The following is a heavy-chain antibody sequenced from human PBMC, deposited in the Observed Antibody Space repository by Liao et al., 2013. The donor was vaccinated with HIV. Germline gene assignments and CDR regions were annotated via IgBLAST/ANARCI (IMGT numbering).Heavy chain of an antibody. J-gene: IGHJ3*01. CDR3: VRGGGGFDV. V-gene: IGHV4-4*07. CDR2: IHGSGGT. Sequence: QVQLQESGPGLVKPSETLSLRCSVSGGSISSYYWSWIRQSAGMELEWIGRIHGSGGTKYNPSLKGRVLLSVDTTKNQFFLNINSMTAADTAVYYCVRGGGGFDVWGRGTVVIVSS. CDR1: GGSISSYY.